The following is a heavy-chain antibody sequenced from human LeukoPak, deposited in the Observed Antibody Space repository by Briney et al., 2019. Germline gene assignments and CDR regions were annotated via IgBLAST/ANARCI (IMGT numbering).Heavy chain of an antibody. CDR1: GFTFSTYW. Sequence: GGSLRLSCAASGFTFSTYWMHWVRQTPGKGLVWVSLITSDGSRTIYADSVKGRFTISRDKAKNTLYLQMNSLRAEDTAVYYCVREGSGTTPFDYWGQGTLVTVSS. D-gene: IGHD1-1*01. V-gene: IGHV3-74*01. J-gene: IGHJ4*02. CDR2: ITSDGSRT. CDR3: VREGSGTTPFDY.